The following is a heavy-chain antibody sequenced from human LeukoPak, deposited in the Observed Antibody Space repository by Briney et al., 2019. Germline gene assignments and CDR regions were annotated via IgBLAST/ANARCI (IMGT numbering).Heavy chain of an antibody. CDR1: GYTFTSYD. Sequence: ASVKVSCKASGYTFTSYDINWVRQATGQGLEWMGWMNPNSGNTGYAQKFQGRVTITRNTSISTAYMELSSLRSEDTAVYYCARDKRLERPGGVDYWGQGTLVTVSS. CDR2: MNPNSGNT. J-gene: IGHJ4*02. CDR3: ARDKRLERPGGVDY. V-gene: IGHV1-8*03. D-gene: IGHD1-1*01.